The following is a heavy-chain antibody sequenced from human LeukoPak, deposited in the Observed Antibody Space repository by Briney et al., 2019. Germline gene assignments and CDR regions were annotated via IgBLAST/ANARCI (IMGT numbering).Heavy chain of an antibody. J-gene: IGHJ4*02. Sequence: GGSLRLSCAASGFTFSSYSMNWVRQAPGKGLEWVSSISSSSSYIYYADSVKGRFTISRYNAKNSLYLQMNSLRAEDTAVYYCARDSIVAGTVVSASVFDYWGQGTLVTVSS. CDR2: ISSSSSYI. CDR1: GFTFSSYS. V-gene: IGHV3-21*01. CDR3: ARDSIVAGTVVSASVFDY. D-gene: IGHD6-19*01.